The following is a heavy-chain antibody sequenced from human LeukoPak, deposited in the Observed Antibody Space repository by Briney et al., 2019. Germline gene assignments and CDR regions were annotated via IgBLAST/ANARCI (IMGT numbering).Heavy chain of an antibody. J-gene: IGHJ4*02. Sequence: SVKVSCKASGGTFSSYAISWVRQAPGQGLEWMGGIIPIFGTANYAQKFQGRVTITADKSTSTAYMELSSLRSEDTAVYYCARGSPQGPVGPNYYFDYWGQGTLVTVSS. CDR3: ARGSPQGPVGPNYYFDY. CDR2: IIPIFGTA. CDR1: GGTFSSYA. V-gene: IGHV1-69*06. D-gene: IGHD1-1*01.